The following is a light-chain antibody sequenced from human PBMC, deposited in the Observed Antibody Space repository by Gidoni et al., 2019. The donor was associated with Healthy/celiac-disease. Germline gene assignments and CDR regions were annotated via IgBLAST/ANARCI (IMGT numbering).Light chain of an antibody. J-gene: IGKJ5*01. CDR3: QQRSNCP. CDR1: PSVSSY. Sequence: EIVLTQSPATLSLSPGERATRSCRASPSVSSYLAWYQQKPGQAPRLLIYDASNRATGIPARFSGSGSGTDFTLTISSLEPEDFAVYYCQQRSNCPFGQGTRLEIK. CDR2: DAS. V-gene: IGKV3-11*01.